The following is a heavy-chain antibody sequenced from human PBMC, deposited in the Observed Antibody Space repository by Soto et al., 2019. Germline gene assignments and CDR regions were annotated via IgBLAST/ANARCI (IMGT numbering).Heavy chain of an antibody. J-gene: IGHJ3*02. CDR1: GFDFGAYA. CDR2: ISATFGGT. D-gene: IGHD3-16*01. V-gene: IGHV3-23*01. Sequence: GGSLRLSCVASGFDFGAYALNWVRQRPGKGLEWVSTISATFGGTYYANSVRGRFTISRDISKNTVFLRMTSLRAEDTAVYYCAKDYRGFTSGSIIPAFDIWGQGTMVTVSS. CDR3: AKDYRGFTSGSIIPAFDI.